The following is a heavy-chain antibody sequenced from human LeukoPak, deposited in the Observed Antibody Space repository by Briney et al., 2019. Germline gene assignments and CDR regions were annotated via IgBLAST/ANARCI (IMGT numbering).Heavy chain of an antibody. D-gene: IGHD6-13*01. J-gene: IGHJ5*02. CDR1: GFTFSSYW. CDR2: INWNGVST. CDR3: ARAMGDSSSWPFDL. V-gene: IGHV3-20*04. Sequence: GGSLRLSCAASGFTFSSYWMSWVRQAPGKGLEWVSFINWNGVSTSYADSVKGRFTISRDNAKNSLYVQMNSLRAEDTALYYCARAMGDSSSWPFDLWGQGTLVTVSS.